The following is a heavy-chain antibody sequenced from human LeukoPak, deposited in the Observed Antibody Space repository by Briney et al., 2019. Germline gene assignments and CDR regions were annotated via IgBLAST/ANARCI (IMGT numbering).Heavy chain of an antibody. CDR2: IYYSGST. CDR3: ASLQDYYYYGMDV. D-gene: IGHD4-11*01. CDR1: GGSISSSSYY. Sequence: SETLSLTCTVSGGSISSSSYYWGWIRQPPGKGLEWIGSIYYSGSTYYNPSLKSRVTISVDTSKNQFSLKLSSVTAADTAVYYCASLQDYYYYGMDVWGQGTTVTVSS. J-gene: IGHJ6*02. V-gene: IGHV4-39*01.